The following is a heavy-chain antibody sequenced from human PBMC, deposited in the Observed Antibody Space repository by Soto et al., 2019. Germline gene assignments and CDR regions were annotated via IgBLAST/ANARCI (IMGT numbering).Heavy chain of an antibody. CDR1: GGSISSYY. V-gene: IGHV4-59*01. J-gene: IGHJ6*03. D-gene: IGHD4-17*01. CDR2: IYYSGST. CDR3: ARAYYDYGDYGYYYYMDV. Sequence: SETLSLTCTVSGGSISSYYWSWIRQPPGKGLEWIGYIYYSGSTNYNPSLKSRVTISVDTSKNQFSLKLSSVTAADTAVYYCARAYYDYGDYGYYYYMDVWGKGTTVTVSS.